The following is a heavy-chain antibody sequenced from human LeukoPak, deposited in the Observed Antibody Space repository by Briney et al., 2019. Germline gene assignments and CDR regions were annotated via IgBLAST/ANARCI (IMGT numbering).Heavy chain of an antibody. CDR1: GYSISSGYY. J-gene: IGHJ3*02. Sequence: KSSETLSLTCTVSGYSISSGYYWGWIRQPPGKGLEWIGSIYHSGSTYYNPSLKSRVTISVDTSKNQFSLKLSSVTAADTAVYYCARDIGYCSSTSCPGDAFDIWGQGTMVTVSS. V-gene: IGHV4-38-2*02. D-gene: IGHD2-2*01. CDR3: ARDIGYCSSTSCPGDAFDI. CDR2: IYHSGST.